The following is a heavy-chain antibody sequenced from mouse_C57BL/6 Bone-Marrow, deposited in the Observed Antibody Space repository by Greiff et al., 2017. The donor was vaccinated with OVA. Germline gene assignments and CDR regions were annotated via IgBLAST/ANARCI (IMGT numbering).Heavy chain of an antibody. Sequence: VQLQQSGPELVKPGASVKISCKASGYSFTDYNMNWVKQSNGKSLEWIGVINPNYGTTSYNQKFKGKATLTVDQSSSTAYMQLNSLTSEDSAVYYCASGSYYYGSSGTDYYAMDYWGQGTSVTVSS. V-gene: IGHV1-39*01. J-gene: IGHJ4*01. D-gene: IGHD1-1*01. CDR3: ASGSYYYGSSGTDYYAMDY. CDR1: GYSFTDYN. CDR2: INPNYGTT.